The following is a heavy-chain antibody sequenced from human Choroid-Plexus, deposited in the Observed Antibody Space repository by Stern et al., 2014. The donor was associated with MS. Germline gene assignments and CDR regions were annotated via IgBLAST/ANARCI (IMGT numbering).Heavy chain of an antibody. CDR3: AKDRQWSTYFFDY. CDR1: GFTFSNFG. Sequence: QVQLVESGGGVAQPGRPLILSCAASGFTFSNFGMHWVRQAPGKGLEWVALISYDGSDKYYADSVKGRFTIFRDNSKNTLYMHMNSLRAEDTAVYYCAKDRQWSTYFFDYWARDPWSPSPQ. CDR2: ISYDGSDK. V-gene: IGHV3-30*18. D-gene: IGHD2-15*01. J-gene: IGHJ4*02.